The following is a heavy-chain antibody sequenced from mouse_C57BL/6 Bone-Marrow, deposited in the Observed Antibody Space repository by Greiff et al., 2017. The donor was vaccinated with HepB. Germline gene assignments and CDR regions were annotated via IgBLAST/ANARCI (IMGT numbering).Heavy chain of an antibody. V-gene: IGHV14-4*01. CDR1: GFNIKDYY. D-gene: IGHD2-3*01. CDR2: IDPENGDT. Sequence: VQLQQSGAELVRPGASVKLSCTASGFNIKDYYMHWVKQRPEQGLEWIGWIDPENGDTEYASKFQGKATITADTSSNTAYLQLSSLTSEDTAVYYCTTGWLDAYWGRGTLVTVSA. J-gene: IGHJ3*01. CDR3: TTGWLDAY.